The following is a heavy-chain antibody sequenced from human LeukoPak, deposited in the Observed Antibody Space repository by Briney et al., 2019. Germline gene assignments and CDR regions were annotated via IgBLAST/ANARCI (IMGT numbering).Heavy chain of an antibody. D-gene: IGHD3-10*02. V-gene: IGHV3-48*03. CDR3: GELGITMIGGV. J-gene: IGHJ6*01. Sequence: GGSLRLSCAASGFTFSSYEMNWVRQAPGKGLEWVSYISSSGSTIYYADSVKGRFTISRDNAKNSLYLQMNSLRADDTAVYYCGELGITMIGGVWGKGTTVTNSS. CDR1: GFTFSSYE. CDR2: ISSSGSTI.